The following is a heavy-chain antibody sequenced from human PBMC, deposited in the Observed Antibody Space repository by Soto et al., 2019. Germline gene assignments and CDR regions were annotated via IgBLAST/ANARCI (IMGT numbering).Heavy chain of an antibody. CDR2: FDPEDGET. D-gene: IGHD6-19*01. CDR1: GYTLTELS. J-gene: IGHJ5*02. Sequence: ASVKVSCKVSGYTLTELSMHWVRQAPGKGLEWMGGFDPEDGETIYAQKFQGRVTMTEDTSTDTAYMGLSSLRSEDTAVYYCATRVAVAGTNWFDPWGQGTLVTVSS. V-gene: IGHV1-24*01. CDR3: ATRVAVAGTNWFDP.